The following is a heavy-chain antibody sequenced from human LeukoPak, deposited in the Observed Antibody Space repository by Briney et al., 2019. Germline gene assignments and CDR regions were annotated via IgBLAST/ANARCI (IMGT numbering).Heavy chain of an antibody. V-gene: IGHV1-18*01. CDR3: ARGFVYDILTGYYNYYYGMDV. D-gene: IGHD3-9*01. CDR2: ISAYNGNT. Sequence: ASVKVSCKASGYTFTSYGISWVRQAPGQGLEWMGWISAYNGNTNYAQKLQGRVTMTTDTSTSTAYMERRSLRSDDTAVYYCARGFVYDILTGYYNYYYGMDVWGQGTTVTVSS. J-gene: IGHJ6*02. CDR1: GYTFTSYG.